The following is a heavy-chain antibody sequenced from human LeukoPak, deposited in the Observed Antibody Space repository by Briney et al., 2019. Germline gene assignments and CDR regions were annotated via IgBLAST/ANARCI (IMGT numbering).Heavy chain of an antibody. Sequence: GGSLRLSCAASGFTVSSNYMSWVRQAPGKGLEWVSVIYSGGSTYYADSVKGRFTISRDNSKNTLYLQMSSLRSEDTAVYYCARVSGLLWFGELSFSDAFDIWGQGTMVTVSS. CDR1: GFTVSSNY. CDR2: IYSGGST. V-gene: IGHV3-53*05. CDR3: ARVSGLLWFGELSFSDAFDI. J-gene: IGHJ3*02. D-gene: IGHD3-10*01.